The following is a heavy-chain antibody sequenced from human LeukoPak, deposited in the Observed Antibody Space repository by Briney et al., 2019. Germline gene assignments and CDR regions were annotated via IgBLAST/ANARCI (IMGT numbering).Heavy chain of an antibody. Sequence: ASVKVSCKASANTFTGYYMHWVRQAPGQRLEWMGLINPGGDNTNYAQNFQGRVTMTSDTSARTVYMELSSLRSEDTAIYYCARIRDGYNDAYDIWGQGTVVTVPS. CDR1: ANTFTGYY. V-gene: IGHV1-46*01. CDR3: ARIRDGYNDAYDI. D-gene: IGHD5-24*01. CDR2: INPGGDNT. J-gene: IGHJ3*02.